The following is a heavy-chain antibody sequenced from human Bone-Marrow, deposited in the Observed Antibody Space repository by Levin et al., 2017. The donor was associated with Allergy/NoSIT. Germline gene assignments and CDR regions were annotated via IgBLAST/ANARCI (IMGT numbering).Heavy chain of an antibody. CDR3: ARDRSSSASFRDDAFAV. J-gene: IGHJ3*01. CDR2: ISGPSSEI. CDR1: GFNFKTYS. D-gene: IGHD2/OR15-2a*01. V-gene: IGHV3-21*01. Sequence: GGSLRLSCAGSGFNFKTYSMNWVRQAPGKGLQWVASISGPSSEIFYADSAKGRFAISRDNAKNSVFLEMNRLRAEDTAVSYCARDRSSSASFRDDAFAVWGQGTMVSVSA.